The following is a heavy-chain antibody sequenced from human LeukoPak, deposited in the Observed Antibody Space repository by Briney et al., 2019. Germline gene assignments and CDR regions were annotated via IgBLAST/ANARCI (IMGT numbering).Heavy chain of an antibody. CDR3: ARGNYYDSSGYLDV. V-gene: IGHV3-23*01. J-gene: IGHJ6*02. CDR1: GLTFSSYA. D-gene: IGHD3-22*01. Sequence: GGSLRLSCAASGLTFSSYAMNWARQAPGKGLEWVSGLSVSGDNTYYADSVKGRFTISRDNSKNTLYLQMNSLRAEDTAVYYCARGNYYDSSGYLDVWGQGTTVTVSS. CDR2: LSVSGDNT.